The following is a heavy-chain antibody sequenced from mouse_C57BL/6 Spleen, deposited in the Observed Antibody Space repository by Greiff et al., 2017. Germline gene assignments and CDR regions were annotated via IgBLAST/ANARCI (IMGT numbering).Heavy chain of an antibody. Sequence: EVQLVESGGGLVKPGGSLNLSCAASGFTFSSYAMSWVRQTPEKRLEWVATISDGGSYTYYPDNVKGRFTISRDNAKNNLYLQMRHLKSEDTAMYYCARDKGYNNYWYFDVWGTGTTVTVSS. CDR3: ARDKGYNNYWYFDV. CDR1: GFTFSSYA. J-gene: IGHJ1*03. D-gene: IGHD1-3*01. V-gene: IGHV5-4*01. CDR2: ISDGGSYT.